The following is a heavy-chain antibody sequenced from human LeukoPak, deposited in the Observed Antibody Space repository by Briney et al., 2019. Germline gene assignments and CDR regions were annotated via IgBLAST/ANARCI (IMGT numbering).Heavy chain of an antibody. V-gene: IGHV3-13*01. CDR2: IGTAGDT. D-gene: IGHD1-26*01. CDR3: VRAPPGSRAFHYSYMDV. J-gene: IGHJ6*03. CDR1: GFTFSRYD. Sequence: GGSLRLSCAASGFTFSRYDMHWVRQVTGKGLEWVSTIGTAGDTYYPDSVKGRFTISRENAENSLYLQMGGLRAGDTALYYCVRAPPGSRAFHYSYMDVWGKGTTVTISS.